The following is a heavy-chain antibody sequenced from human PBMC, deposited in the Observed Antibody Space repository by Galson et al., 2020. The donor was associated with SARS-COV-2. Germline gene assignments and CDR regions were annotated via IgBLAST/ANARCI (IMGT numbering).Heavy chain of an antibody. D-gene: IGHD3-10*01. CDR3: ARDRFGDFNFDY. CDR2: IYSAGST. CDR1: GFTVTSTY. J-gene: IGHJ4*02. V-gene: IGHV3-53*01. Sequence: GESLKISCAASGFTVTSTYMNWVRQAPGKGLEWVSVIYSAGSTYYADSVKGRFSISRDNSKNILYLQMNSLRAEDTAVYYCARDRFGDFNFDYWGQGTLVTVSS.